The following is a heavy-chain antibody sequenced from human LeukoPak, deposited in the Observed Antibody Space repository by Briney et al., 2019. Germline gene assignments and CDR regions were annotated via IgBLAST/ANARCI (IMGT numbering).Heavy chain of an antibody. D-gene: IGHD1-26*01. Sequence: ASVKVSCKASGGTFSSYAISWVRQAPGQGLEWMGGIIPIFGTANYAQKFQGRVTMTRDTSTSTVYMELSSLRSEDTAVYYCARYPLGAMRDRDAFDIWGQGTMVTVSS. V-gene: IGHV1-69*05. J-gene: IGHJ3*02. CDR3: ARYPLGAMRDRDAFDI. CDR1: GGTFSSYA. CDR2: IIPIFGTA.